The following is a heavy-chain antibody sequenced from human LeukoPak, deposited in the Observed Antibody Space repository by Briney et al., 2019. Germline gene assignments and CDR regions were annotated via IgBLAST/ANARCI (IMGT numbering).Heavy chain of an antibody. D-gene: IGHD4-17*01. CDR3: ARSLTVTTLNWFDP. Sequence: PSETLSLTGTVSAGSVSSGSYYWSWIRQPPGKGLEWIGYIYYSGSTNYNPSLKSRVTISVDTSKNQFSLKLSSVTAADTAVYYCARSLTVTTLNWFDPWGQGTLVTVSS. CDR1: AGSVSSGSYY. V-gene: IGHV4-61*01. J-gene: IGHJ5*02. CDR2: IYYSGST.